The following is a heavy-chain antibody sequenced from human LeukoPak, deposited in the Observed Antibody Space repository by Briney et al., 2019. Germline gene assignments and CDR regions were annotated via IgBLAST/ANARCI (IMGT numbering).Heavy chain of an antibody. D-gene: IGHD3-10*01. J-gene: IGHJ2*01. CDR3: ARESGGGVLGYFDL. V-gene: IGHV3-72*01. Sequence: GESLRLSCAASGFTFSNHCMDWVRQAPGKGMEWVGRTRNKANSYTTEYAASAKGRFTISRDDPKKSLYLQMNSLKTEDTAVYYCARESGGGVLGYFDLWGRGTLVSVSS. CDR1: GFTFSNHC. CDR2: TRNKANSYTT.